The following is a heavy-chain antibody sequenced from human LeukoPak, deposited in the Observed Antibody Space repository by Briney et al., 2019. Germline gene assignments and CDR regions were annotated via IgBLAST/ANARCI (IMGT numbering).Heavy chain of an antibody. CDR1: GFTFEDYA. Sequence: GGSLRLSCVASGFTFEDYAMHWVRQVPGRGLEWVSGINWNRGFIGYADSVKGRFTISRDNAKNTLYLQMNSLRAEDTAVYYCARDVVGSRTIDIWGQGTMVTVSS. J-gene: IGHJ3*02. CDR2: INWNRGFI. V-gene: IGHV3-9*01. D-gene: IGHD6-13*01. CDR3: ARDVVGSRTIDI.